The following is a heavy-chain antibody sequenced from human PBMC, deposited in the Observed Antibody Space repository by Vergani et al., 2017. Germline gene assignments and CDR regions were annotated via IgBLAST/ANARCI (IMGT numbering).Heavy chain of an antibody. CDR3: ASRIDRGGPYYYYMDV. CDR1: GFTFSSYG. V-gene: IGHV3-21*01. D-gene: IGHD2-15*01. J-gene: IGHJ6*03. Sequence: VQLVESGGGVVQPGRSLRLSCAASGFTFSSYGMHWVRQAPGKGLEWVSSISSSSSYIYYADSVKGRFTISRDNAKNSLYLQMNSLRAEDTAVYYCASRIDRGGPYYYYMDVWGKGTTVTVSS. CDR2: ISSSSSYI.